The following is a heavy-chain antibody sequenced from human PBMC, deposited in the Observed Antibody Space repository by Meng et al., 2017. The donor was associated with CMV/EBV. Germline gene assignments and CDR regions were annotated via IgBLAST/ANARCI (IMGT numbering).Heavy chain of an antibody. V-gene: IGHV1-2*02. D-gene: IGHD5-24*01. CDR3: ARVFSRRDGYNVDY. J-gene: IGHJ4*02. Sequence: KASGYTLTGYYMHWVRQAPGQGLEWMGWINPGSGGTNYAQKLQGRVTMTRDTSISTAYMELSRLRSDDTAVYYCARVFSRRDGYNVDYWGQGTLVTVSS. CDR2: INPGSGGT. CDR1: GYTLTGYY.